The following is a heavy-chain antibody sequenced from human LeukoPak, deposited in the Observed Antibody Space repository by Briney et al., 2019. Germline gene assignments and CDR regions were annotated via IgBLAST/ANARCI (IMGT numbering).Heavy chain of an antibody. CDR3: AREGYDSSASDAFDI. D-gene: IGHD3-22*01. CDR2: IKQDGSEK. CDR1: GFTFSSYW. J-gene: IGHJ3*02. Sequence: PGGSLRLSCAASGFTFSSYWMSWVRQAPGKGLEWVANIKQDGSEKYYVDSVKGRFTISRDNAKNSLYLQMNSLRSDDTAVYYCAREGYDSSASDAFDIWGQGTMVTVSS. V-gene: IGHV3-7*03.